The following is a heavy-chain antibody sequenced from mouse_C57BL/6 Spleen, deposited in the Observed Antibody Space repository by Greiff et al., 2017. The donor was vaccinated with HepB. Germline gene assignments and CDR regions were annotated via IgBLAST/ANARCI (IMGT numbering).Heavy chain of an antibody. D-gene: IGHD1-1*01. Sequence: DVKLQESGPGLVKPSQSLSLTCSVTGYSITSGYYWNWIRQFPGNKLEWMGYISYDGSNNYNPSLKNRISITRDTSKNQFFLKLNSVTTEDTATYYCAREEIYYGSNWFAYWGQGTLVTVSA. J-gene: IGHJ3*01. CDR1: GYSITSGYY. CDR3: AREEIYYGSNWFAY. V-gene: IGHV3-6*01. CDR2: ISYDGSN.